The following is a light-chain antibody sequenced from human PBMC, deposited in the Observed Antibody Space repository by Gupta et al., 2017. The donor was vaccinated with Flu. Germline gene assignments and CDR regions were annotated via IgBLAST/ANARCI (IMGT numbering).Light chain of an antibody. CDR2: GAS. J-gene: IGKJ2*03. V-gene: IGKV3-15*01. CDR3: QQYKNWPQYMYS. CDR1: QSVSSN. Sequence: EIVMTQSPATLSVSPGERATLSCRASQSVSSNLAWYQQKPGQAPRLLIYGASTRATGIPARFSGSGSGTEFTLTISSLQSEDFAVYYCQQYKNWPQYMYSFGQGTKLEIK.